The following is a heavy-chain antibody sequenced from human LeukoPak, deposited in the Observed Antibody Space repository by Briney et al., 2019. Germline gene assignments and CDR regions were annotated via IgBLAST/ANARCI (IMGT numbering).Heavy chain of an antibody. CDR2: ISGSGGST. J-gene: IGHJ4*02. D-gene: IGHD1-26*01. Sequence: GGSLRLSCAASGFTFSSYAMSWVRQSPGRGLEWVSAISGSGGSTYYADSVKGRFTISRDNSKNTLYLQMNSLRAEDTAVYYCAKDWWELLMVFDYWGQGTLVTVSS. CDR3: AKDWWELLMVFDY. CDR1: GFTFSSYA. V-gene: IGHV3-23*01.